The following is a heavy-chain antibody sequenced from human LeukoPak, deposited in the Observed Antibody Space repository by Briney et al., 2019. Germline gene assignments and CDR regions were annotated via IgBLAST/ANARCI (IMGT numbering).Heavy chain of an antibody. D-gene: IGHD2-15*01. J-gene: IGHJ3*02. CDR3: AVGYCSGGSCSLYDAFDI. Sequence: GESLKISCQGSGYSFTSYWIGWVRQMPGKGLEWMGIIYPGDSDTRYSPSFQGQVTISADKSISTAYLQWSSLKASDTAMYYCAVGYCSGGSCSLYDAFDIWGQGTMVTVSS. CDR1: GYSFTSYW. CDR2: IYPGDSDT. V-gene: IGHV5-51*01.